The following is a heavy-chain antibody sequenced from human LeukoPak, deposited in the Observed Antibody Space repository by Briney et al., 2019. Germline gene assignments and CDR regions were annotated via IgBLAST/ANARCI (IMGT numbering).Heavy chain of an antibody. CDR2: ISSSSSYI. Sequence: GGSLRLSCAASGFTFSSYSMNWVRQAPGKGLEWVSSISSSSSYIYYADSVKGRFTISRDNAKNTLYVQMGSLGAEDSAVYYCARGHDMYDSSGYYSYAMDVWAKGPRSPSP. V-gene: IGHV3-21*01. J-gene: IGHJ6*02. CDR3: ARGHDMYDSSGYYSYAMDV. CDR1: GFTFSSYS. D-gene: IGHD3-22*01.